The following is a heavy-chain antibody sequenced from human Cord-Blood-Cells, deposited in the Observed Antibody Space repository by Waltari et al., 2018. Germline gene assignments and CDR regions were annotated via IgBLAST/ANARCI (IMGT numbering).Heavy chain of an antibody. J-gene: IGHJ5*02. V-gene: IGHV1-2*02. Sequence: QVQLVQSGAEVKKPGASVKVSCTASGYTFTGYYMHWVRLAPGQGLEWMGWINPNSGGTNYAQKFQGRVTMTRDTSISTAYMELSRLRSDDTAVYYCARVDYSSSSRWFDPWGQGTLVTVSS. CDR3: ARVDYSSSSRWFDP. CDR2: INPNSGGT. CDR1: GYTFTGYY. D-gene: IGHD6-6*01.